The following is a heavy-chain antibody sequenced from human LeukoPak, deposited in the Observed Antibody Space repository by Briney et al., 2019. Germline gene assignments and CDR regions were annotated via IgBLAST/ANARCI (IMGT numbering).Heavy chain of an antibody. Sequence: PSETLSLTCAVSGYSISSGYYWGWIRQPPGKGLEWIGSIYHSGSTYYSPSLKSRVTISVDTSKNQFSLKLSSVTAADTAVYYCASADGTVADYWGQGTLVTVSS. CDR3: ASADGTVADY. D-gene: IGHD4-17*01. V-gene: IGHV4-38-2*01. CDR1: GYSISSGYY. CDR2: IYHSGST. J-gene: IGHJ4*02.